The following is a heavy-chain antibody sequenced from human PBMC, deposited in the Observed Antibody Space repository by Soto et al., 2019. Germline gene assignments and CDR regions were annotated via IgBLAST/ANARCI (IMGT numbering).Heavy chain of an antibody. J-gene: IGHJ6*03. Sequence: GGSLRLSCAASGFTFSSYAMSWVRQAPGKGLEWVSAISGSGGSTYYADSVKGRFTISRDNSKNTLYLQMNSLRAEDTAVYYCAKCGSLNWTLYYYYMDVWGKGTTVTVSS. CDR3: AKCGSLNWTLYYYYMDV. D-gene: IGHD1-1*01. CDR1: GFTFSSYA. CDR2: ISGSGGST. V-gene: IGHV3-23*01.